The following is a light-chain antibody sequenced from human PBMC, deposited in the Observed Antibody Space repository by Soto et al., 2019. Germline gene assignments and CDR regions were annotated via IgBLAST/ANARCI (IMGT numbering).Light chain of an antibody. CDR3: QQYGDSIT. CDR2: DAV. Sequence: VLTQSPGSLSLSLGERATVSCRASQTVTSSYLAWYQQRPGQAPQLLIYDAVKRATGIPDRFSGSESGRDYTLTISRLDPEDSAVYYCQQYGDSITFGGGTKVEIK. V-gene: IGKV3-20*01. CDR1: QTVTSSY. J-gene: IGKJ4*01.